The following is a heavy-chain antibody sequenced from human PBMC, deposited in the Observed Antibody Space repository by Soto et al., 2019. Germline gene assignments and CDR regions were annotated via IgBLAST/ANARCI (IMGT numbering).Heavy chain of an antibody. J-gene: IGHJ6*02. CDR1: GGSISSYY. CDR3: ARLLSRYYYYYGMDV. Sequence: SETLSLTCTVSGGSISSYYWSWIRQPPGKGLEWIGYIYYSGSTNYNPSLKSRVTISVDTSKNQFSLKLSSVTAADTAVYYCARLLSRYYYYYGMDVWGQGTTVTVSS. D-gene: IGHD2-15*01. CDR2: IYYSGST. V-gene: IGHV4-59*01.